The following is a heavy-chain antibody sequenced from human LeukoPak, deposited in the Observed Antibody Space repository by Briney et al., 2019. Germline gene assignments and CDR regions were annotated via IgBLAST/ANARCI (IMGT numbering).Heavy chain of an antibody. J-gene: IGHJ4*02. CDR1: GGSISSSDYY. Sequence: KASETLSLTCTVSGGSISSSDYYWGWIRQPPGKGLEWIGIIYYSGSTYYNPSLQSRVTLSVDTSKSQFSVKLSSLTAADTAVYYCARTSYGPPSPFDYWGQGTLVTVSS. D-gene: IGHD5-18*01. CDR2: IYYSGST. CDR3: ARTSYGPPSPFDY. V-gene: IGHV4-39*01.